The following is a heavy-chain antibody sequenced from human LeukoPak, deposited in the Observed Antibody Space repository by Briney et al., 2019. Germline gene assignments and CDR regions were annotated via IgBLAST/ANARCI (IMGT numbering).Heavy chain of an antibody. J-gene: IGHJ4*02. Sequence: KPGGSLRLSCAASGFTFSSYTMYWVRQAPGKGLEWVSSISSSSSYIYYADSVKGRFTISRDNAKNSLYLQMNSLRAEDTAVYYCARDLPALGYSYGLETTDYWGQGTLVTVSS. CDR2: ISSSSSYI. CDR1: GFTFSSYT. V-gene: IGHV3-21*01. D-gene: IGHD5-18*01. CDR3: ARDLPALGYSYGLETTDY.